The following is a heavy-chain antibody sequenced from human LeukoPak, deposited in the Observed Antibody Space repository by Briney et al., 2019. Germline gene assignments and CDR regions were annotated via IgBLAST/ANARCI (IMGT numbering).Heavy chain of an antibody. D-gene: IGHD2-15*01. Sequence: GGSLRLSCAASGFTFSSYWMHWVRQAPGKGLVWVSHINSDGSSTNYADSVKGRFTISRDNAKNTLYLQMDRLRAEDTAVYYCARVPGRYAFDFWGQGTMVTVSS. J-gene: IGHJ3*01. CDR2: INSDGSST. V-gene: IGHV3-74*01. CDR3: ARVPGRYAFDF. CDR1: GFTFSSYW.